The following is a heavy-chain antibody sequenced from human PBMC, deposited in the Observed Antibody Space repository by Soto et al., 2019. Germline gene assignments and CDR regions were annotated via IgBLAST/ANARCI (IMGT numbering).Heavy chain of an antibody. Sequence: SETLSLTCSVSGGSINSSSYFWGWVLQPPGTGLEWIGSIYYSGSTYYNPSLRSRVTISVDTSKNQFSLKLSSVTAADTAVFYCARHYSSGSRNWFDPWGQGTRVTVSS. J-gene: IGHJ5*02. CDR2: IYYSGST. CDR3: ARHYSSGSRNWFDP. CDR1: GGSINSSSYF. V-gene: IGHV4-39*01. D-gene: IGHD6-19*01.